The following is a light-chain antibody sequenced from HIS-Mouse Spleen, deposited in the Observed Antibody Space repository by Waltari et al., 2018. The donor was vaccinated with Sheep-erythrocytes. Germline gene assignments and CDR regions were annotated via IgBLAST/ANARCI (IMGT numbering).Light chain of an antibody. Sequence: DIVMTQSPDSLAASLGDRATINCKSSPSVLYSSNNKNYLAWYQQKPGQPPKLLIYWASTRESGFPDRFSGSGSGTDFTLTISSLQAEDVAVYYCQQYYSTPLTFGGGTKVEIK. J-gene: IGKJ4*01. CDR1: PSVLYSSNNKNY. CDR2: WAS. CDR3: QQYYSTPLT. V-gene: IGKV4-1*01.